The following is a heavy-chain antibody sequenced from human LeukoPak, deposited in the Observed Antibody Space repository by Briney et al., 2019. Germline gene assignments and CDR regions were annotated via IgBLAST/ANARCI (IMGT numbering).Heavy chain of an antibody. J-gene: IGHJ4*02. CDR2: ISGSGGST. V-gene: IGHV3-23*01. CDR3: ARRAGAYSHPYDY. Sequence: GGSLRLSCAASGFTFSSYAMSWVRQAPGKGLEWVSGISGSGGSTYYADSVKGRSTISRDNSKNTLYLQMNSLRAEDTAVYYCARRAGAYSHPYDYWGQGTLVTVSS. D-gene: IGHD4/OR15-4a*01. CDR1: GFTFSSYA.